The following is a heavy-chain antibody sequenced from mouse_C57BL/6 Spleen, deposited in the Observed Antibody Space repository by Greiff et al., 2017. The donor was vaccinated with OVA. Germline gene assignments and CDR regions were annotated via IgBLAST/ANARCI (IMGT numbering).Heavy chain of an antibody. J-gene: IGHJ4*01. Sequence: VKLMESGAELAKPGASVKLSCKASGYTFTSYWMHWVKQRPGQGLEWIGYINPSSGYTKYNQKFKDKATLTADKSSSTAYMQLSSLTYEDSAVYYCAPYYYGSRGAMDYWGQGTSVTVSS. CDR2: INPSSGYT. V-gene: IGHV1-7*01. CDR3: APYYYGSRGAMDY. CDR1: GYTFTSYW. D-gene: IGHD1-1*01.